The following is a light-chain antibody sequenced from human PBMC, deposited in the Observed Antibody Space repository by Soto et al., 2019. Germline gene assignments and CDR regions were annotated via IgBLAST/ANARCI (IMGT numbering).Light chain of an antibody. Sequence: QSVLTQPPSASGTPGQRVTISCSGSSSNIGSNTVNWYQQLPGTAPKLLIYSNNQRPSGVPDRFSGSKSGTSACLAISGLQSEDEAEYYCAAWDDSLNGVVFGGGTKLTVL. CDR3: AAWDDSLNGVV. CDR1: SSNIGSNT. V-gene: IGLV1-44*01. CDR2: SNN. J-gene: IGLJ2*01.